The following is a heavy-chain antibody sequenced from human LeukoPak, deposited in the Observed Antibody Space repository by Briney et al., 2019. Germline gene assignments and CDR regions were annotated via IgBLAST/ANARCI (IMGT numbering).Heavy chain of an antibody. CDR1: GYTLTELS. J-gene: IGHJ5*02. CDR3: ATENKGMMVRGEYWFDP. CDR2: FDPEDGET. Sequence: ASVKVSCKVSGYTLTELSMHWVRQAPGKGLEWMGGFDPEDGETIYAQKFQGRVTMTEDTSTDTAYMELSSLRSEDTAVYYCATENKGMMVRGEYWFDPWGQGTLVTVSS. D-gene: IGHD3-10*01. V-gene: IGHV1-24*01.